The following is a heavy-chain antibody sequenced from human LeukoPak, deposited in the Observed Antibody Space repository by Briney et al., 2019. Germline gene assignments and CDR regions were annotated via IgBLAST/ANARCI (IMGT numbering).Heavy chain of an antibody. J-gene: IGHJ3*02. CDR2: FSDSGGST. Sequence: SGGPLRLFCAASGFTFSYYAVSWVRQAPGKGLECVSDFSDSGGSTFYADSEKGRVTISRDNPKNTLYLQMNSLRAEDTAVYYCAKDPTFRARGVFDIWGQGTMVTVSS. CDR1: GFTFSYYA. D-gene: IGHD2/OR15-2a*01. CDR3: AKDPTFRARGVFDI. V-gene: IGHV3-23*01.